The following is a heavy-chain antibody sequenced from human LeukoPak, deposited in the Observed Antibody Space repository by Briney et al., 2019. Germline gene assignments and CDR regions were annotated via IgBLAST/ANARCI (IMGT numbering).Heavy chain of an antibody. V-gene: IGHV4-4*09. CDR2: IYTGGST. D-gene: IGHD3-3*01. J-gene: IGHJ5*02. Sequence: PSETLSLTCTVSGGSISSYYWSWIRQPPGKGLEWIGYIYTGGSTNYNPSLKSRVTISVDTSKNQFSLKLSSVTAADTAVYYCARRYDFANWFDPWGQGTLVTVSS. CDR1: GGSISSYY. CDR3: ARRYDFANWFDP.